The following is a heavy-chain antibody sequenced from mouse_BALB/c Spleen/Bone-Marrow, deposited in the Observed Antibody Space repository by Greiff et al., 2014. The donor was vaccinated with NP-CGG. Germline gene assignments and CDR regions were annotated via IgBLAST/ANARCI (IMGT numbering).Heavy chain of an antibody. CDR1: GYTFTSFT. CDR3: ARRDYGPFYALDY. CDR2: INPSSGYT. V-gene: IGHV1-4*01. D-gene: IGHD1-2*01. Sequence: VQRVESGAELARPGASVKMSCKASGYTFTSFTIHWVKQRPGQGLEWIGYINPSSGYTNYNQNFKDKATLTADKSASTAYMQLTSLTSEDSAVYYCARRDYGPFYALDYWGQGTSVTVSP. J-gene: IGHJ4*01.